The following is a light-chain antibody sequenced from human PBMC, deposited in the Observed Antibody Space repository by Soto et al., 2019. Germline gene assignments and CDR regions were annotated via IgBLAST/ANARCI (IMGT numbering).Light chain of an antibody. V-gene: IGLV1-40*01. CDR2: GNK. CDR1: SSNIGAGYD. CDR3: QSYDTGLSGSRV. Sequence: QSVLTQPPSVSGAPGQRVTISCTGSSSNIGAGYDVHWYQHLPGTAPKLLIYGNKNRPPGVPDRFSGSRSDTSASLAITGLQAGDEADYYCQSYDTGLSGSRVFGSGTKVTVL. J-gene: IGLJ1*01.